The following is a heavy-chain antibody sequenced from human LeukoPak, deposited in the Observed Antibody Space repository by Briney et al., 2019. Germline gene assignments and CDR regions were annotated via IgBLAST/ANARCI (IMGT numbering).Heavy chain of an antibody. CDR3: ARAKNYYASRSYRNWFDP. J-gene: IGHJ5*02. D-gene: IGHD3-10*01. V-gene: IGHV4-4*02. CDR1: GGSISSSNL. CDR2: IYHSWST. Sequence: SGTLSLTCAFSGGSISSSNLWSWVRQPPGKGLEWIVEIYHSWSTNYNPSLKSRATISVDNSNNQFSLKLSSAPAADTAVYYCARAKNYYASRSYRNWFDPSGQGTLVTVSS.